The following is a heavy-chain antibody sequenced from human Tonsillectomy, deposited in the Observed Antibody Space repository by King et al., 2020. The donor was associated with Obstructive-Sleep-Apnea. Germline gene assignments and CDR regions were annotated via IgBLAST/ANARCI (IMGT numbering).Heavy chain of an antibody. Sequence: QLVQSGAEVKKPGESLKISCKGSGYSVTNYWIGWVRQMPGKGREWVGIIDPGDSVTRYSPSFQDQVTISADKTISTAYLPWSSLKASDTAMYYCARREKSAWYFDLWGRGTLVTVSS. CDR1: GYSVTNYW. CDR3: ARREKSAWYFDL. J-gene: IGHJ2*01. CDR2: IDPGDSVT. V-gene: IGHV5-51*01.